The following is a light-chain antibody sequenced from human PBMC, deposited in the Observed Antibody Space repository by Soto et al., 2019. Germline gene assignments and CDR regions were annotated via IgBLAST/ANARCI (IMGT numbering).Light chain of an antibody. CDR3: AAWDDSLNGLYV. J-gene: IGLJ1*01. CDR2: SNN. Sequence: VLTQPPSASGTPGQRVTISCSGSSSNIGSNTVNWYQQLPGAAPKLLIYSNNQRPSGVPDRSSGSKSGTSASLAISGLQSEDEADYYCAAWDDSLNGLYVFGTGTKVTVL. CDR1: SSNIGSNT. V-gene: IGLV1-44*01.